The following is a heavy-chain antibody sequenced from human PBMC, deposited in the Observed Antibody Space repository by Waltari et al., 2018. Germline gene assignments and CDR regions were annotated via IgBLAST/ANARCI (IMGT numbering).Heavy chain of an antibody. J-gene: IGHJ6*02. CDR3: ARGVHSNRHYYYCYGMDV. CDR2: MNPNRGNT. V-gene: IGHV1-8*01. D-gene: IGHD4-4*01. Sequence: QVQLVQSGAEVKKPGASVKVSCKASGYTFTSYDINWVRQATGQGLEWMGWMNPNRGNTGYAQKFQGRVTMTRNTSISTAYMELSSLRSEDTAVYYCARGVHSNRHYYYCYGMDVWGQGTTVTVSS. CDR1: GYTFTSYD.